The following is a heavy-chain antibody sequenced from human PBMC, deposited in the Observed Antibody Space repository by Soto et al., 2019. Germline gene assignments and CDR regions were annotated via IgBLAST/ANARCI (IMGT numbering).Heavy chain of an antibody. Sequence: PGGSLRLSCAASAFTFGNSWMHWVRQAPGKGLEWVSRMNSDGSSTNYADSVKGRFTVARDNAKDTLYLQMNSLRAEDTAVYYCATAEVDYWGPGTLVTVSS. V-gene: IGHV3-74*01. J-gene: IGHJ4*02. CDR1: AFTFGNSW. CDR2: MNSDGSST. CDR3: ATAEVDY.